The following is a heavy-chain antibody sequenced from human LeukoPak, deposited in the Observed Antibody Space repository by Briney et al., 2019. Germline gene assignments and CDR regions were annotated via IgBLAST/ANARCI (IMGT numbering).Heavy chain of an antibody. Sequence: ASVKVSCKASGYTFTGYYMHWVRQAPGQGLEWMGWINPNSGGTNYAQKFQGRVTMTRDTSISTAYMELSRLTSDDTAVYYCARWGTYYYDSSGYPNFDYWGQGTLVTVSS. J-gene: IGHJ4*02. CDR3: ARWGTYYYDSSGYPNFDY. CDR2: INPNSGGT. CDR1: GYTFTGYY. D-gene: IGHD3-22*01. V-gene: IGHV1-2*02.